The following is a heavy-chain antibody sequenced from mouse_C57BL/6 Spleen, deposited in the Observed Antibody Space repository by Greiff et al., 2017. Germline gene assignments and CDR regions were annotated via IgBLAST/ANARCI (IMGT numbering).Heavy chain of an antibody. CDR2: IDPSDSYT. Sequence: QVQLQQPGAELVMPGASVKLSCKASGYTFTSYWMHWVKQRPGQGLEWIGEIDPSDSYTNYNQKFKGKSTLTVDKSSRTAYMQLSSLTSEDSAVYYCAITTVVDPWFAYWGQGTLVTVSA. CDR3: AITTVVDPWFAY. V-gene: IGHV1-69*01. D-gene: IGHD1-1*01. CDR1: GYTFTSYW. J-gene: IGHJ3*01.